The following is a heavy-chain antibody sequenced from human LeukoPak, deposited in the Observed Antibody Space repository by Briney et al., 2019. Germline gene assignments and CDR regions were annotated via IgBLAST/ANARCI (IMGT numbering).Heavy chain of an antibody. CDR1: GFTFSSYW. CDR3: VTYASSTYSTLFSFDY. D-gene: IGHD3-22*01. J-gene: IGHJ4*02. CDR2: IKQDGSEK. Sequence: GGSLRLSCAASGFTFSSYWMSWVRQAPGKGLEWVANIKQDGSEKYYVDSVKGRFTISRDNSKNTLYLQMNSLRAEDTAVYYCVTYASSTYSTLFSFDYWGQGTLVTVSS. V-gene: IGHV3-7*01.